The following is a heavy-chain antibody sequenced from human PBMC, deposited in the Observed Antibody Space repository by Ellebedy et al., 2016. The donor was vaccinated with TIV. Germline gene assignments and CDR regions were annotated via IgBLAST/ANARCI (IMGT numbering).Heavy chain of an antibody. Sequence: SVKVSCXASGGGFGSYAINWVRQTPGQGPEWMGGILPIFGTTNYAREFEGRVTISADEDSGTAYMEMSSLRSGDTAVYYCARGRAEFGYYFYMDVWGKGTTVTVSS. CDR3: ARGRAEFGYYFYMDV. CDR2: ILPIFGTT. D-gene: IGHD3-16*01. V-gene: IGHV1-69*13. J-gene: IGHJ6*03. CDR1: GGGFGSYA.